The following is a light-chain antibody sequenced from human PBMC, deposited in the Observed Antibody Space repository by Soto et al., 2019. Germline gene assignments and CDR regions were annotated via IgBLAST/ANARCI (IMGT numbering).Light chain of an antibody. CDR1: SSDVGSYNL. CDR3: CSYAGSSTWV. J-gene: IGLJ3*02. CDR2: EAS. Sequence: QSVLTQPASVSGSPGQSTTISCTGTSSDVGSYNLVSWYQQHPGKAPKVMIYEASKRPSGVSSRFSGSKSGITASLTISGLQAEDEADYYCCSYAGSSTWVFGGGTKLTVL. V-gene: IGLV2-23*01.